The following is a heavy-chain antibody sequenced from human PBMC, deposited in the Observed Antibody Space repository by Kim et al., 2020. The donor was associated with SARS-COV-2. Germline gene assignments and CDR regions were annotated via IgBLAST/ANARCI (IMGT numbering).Heavy chain of an antibody. V-gene: IGHV3-30*04. Sequence: GGSLRLSYAASGFTFSSYAMHWVRQAPGKGLEWVAVISYDGSNKYYADSVKGRFTISRDNSKNTLYLQMNSLRAEDTAVYYCASPYGSGNYYYYGMDVWGQGTTVTVSS. CDR1: GFTFSSYA. J-gene: IGHJ6*02. D-gene: IGHD3-10*01. CDR2: ISYDGSNK. CDR3: ASPYGSGNYYYYGMDV.